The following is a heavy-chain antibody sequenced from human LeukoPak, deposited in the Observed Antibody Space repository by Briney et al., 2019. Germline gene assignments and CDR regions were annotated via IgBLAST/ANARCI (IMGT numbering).Heavy chain of an antibody. CDR2: IRYDGSNK. Sequence: GGSLRLSCAASGFTFSSYGMHWVRQAPGKGLEWVAFIRYDGSNKYYADSVKGRFTISRDNSKNTLYLQMNSLRAEDTAVYYCAKAGARGYYDSSGYTARHTWFDPWGQGTLVTVSS. V-gene: IGHV3-30*02. J-gene: IGHJ5*02. D-gene: IGHD3-22*01. CDR3: AKAGARGYYDSSGYTARHTWFDP. CDR1: GFTFSSYG.